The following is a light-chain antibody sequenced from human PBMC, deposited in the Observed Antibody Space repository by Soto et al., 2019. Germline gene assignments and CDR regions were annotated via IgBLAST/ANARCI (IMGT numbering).Light chain of an antibody. CDR2: AAS. Sequence: DIQMTQSPSSLSASVGDRVTITCRASQSMSSYLNWYQQKPGKAPKLLIYAASSLQSGVPSRFSGSGSGTDFTLTISSLQPEDFATYYCQQNYSTPQTFGQGTKLEIK. V-gene: IGKV1-39*01. CDR3: QQNYSTPQT. J-gene: IGKJ2*01. CDR1: QSMSSY.